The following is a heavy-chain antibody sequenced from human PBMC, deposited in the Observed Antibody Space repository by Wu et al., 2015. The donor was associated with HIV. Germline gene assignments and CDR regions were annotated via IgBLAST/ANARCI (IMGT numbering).Heavy chain of an antibody. Sequence: QVQLVQSGAEVKKPGSSVKVSCKASGDSFSTYAISWVRQAPGQGLEWMGGIIPMFETANYAQKFRGRVIITADESTSTAFMELSSLTSDDTAVYYCARPRTQYFDTRGYYLGDFWGQGTLVTVSS. CDR2: IIPMFETA. J-gene: IGHJ4*02. V-gene: IGHV1-69*12. CDR1: GDSFSTYA. CDR3: ARPRTQYFDTRGYYLGDF. D-gene: IGHD3-22*01.